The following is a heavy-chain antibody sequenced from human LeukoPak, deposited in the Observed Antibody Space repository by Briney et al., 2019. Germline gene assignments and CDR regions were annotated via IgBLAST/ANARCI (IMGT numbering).Heavy chain of an antibody. V-gene: IGHV1-18*01. D-gene: IGHD5-12*01. J-gene: IGHJ4*02. Sequence: ASVKVSCKASGYTFTSYGINWLRQAPGQGLEWMGRSSLNNVNKNYIEKLQGRVTMTTDTSTSTAHMELRSLRPDDTVVYYCARDQSPLNGGYSEGEVFDCWGQGTLVTVSS. CDR2: SSLNNVNK. CDR1: GYTFTSYG. CDR3: ARDQSPLNGGYSEGEVFDC.